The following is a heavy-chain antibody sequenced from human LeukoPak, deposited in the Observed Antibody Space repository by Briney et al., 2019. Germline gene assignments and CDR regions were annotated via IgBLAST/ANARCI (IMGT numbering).Heavy chain of an antibody. D-gene: IGHD3-10*01. CDR2: INHSGST. CDR3: ATGSGTYYKPFDF. CDR1: GGSFSGYY. J-gene: IGHJ4*02. Sequence: SETLSLTCAAYGGSFSGYYWSWIRQPPGKGLEWIGEINHSGSTNYNPSLKSRVTISVDTSKNQFSLKLSSVTAADTAVYYCATGSGTYYKPFDFWGQGSLVSVSS. V-gene: IGHV4-34*01.